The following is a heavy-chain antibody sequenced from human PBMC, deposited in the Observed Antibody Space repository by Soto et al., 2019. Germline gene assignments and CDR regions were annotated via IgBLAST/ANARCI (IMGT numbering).Heavy chain of an antibody. J-gene: IGHJ4*02. CDR3: ARDGEGYYASIDY. V-gene: IGHV3-33*01. Sequence: QVQLVESGGGVVQPGKSLRLSCAASGFSFSGHGMHWVRQAPGKGLECVAVILYDGKDKYYADSVKGRFSISRDNSKNTVYLQMNSLRVEDTAFYYCARDGEGYYASIDYWGQGTLVTVS. CDR2: ILYDGKDK. D-gene: IGHD2-2*01. CDR1: GFSFSGHG.